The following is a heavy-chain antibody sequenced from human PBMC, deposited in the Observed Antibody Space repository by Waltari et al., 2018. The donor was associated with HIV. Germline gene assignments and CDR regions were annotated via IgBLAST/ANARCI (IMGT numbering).Heavy chain of an antibody. CDR3: ASEAAVSAGPLDS. CDR2: SGTSDNST. CDR1: GLSGATSA. V-gene: IGHV3-23*05. J-gene: IGHJ4*02. D-gene: IGHD6-19*01. Sequence: EVHLAESGGGLVQPGESLRISCAVSGLSGATSALTWVRQAPGKGLQWVSSSGTSDNSTYYLDSVRGRFLISRDDSQTTVSLQMDRLTTNDTAVYYCASEAAVSAGPLDSWGQGIAVIVSS.